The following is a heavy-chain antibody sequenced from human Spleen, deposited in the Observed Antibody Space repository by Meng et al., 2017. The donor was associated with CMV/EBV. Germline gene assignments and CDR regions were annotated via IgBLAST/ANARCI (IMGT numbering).Heavy chain of an antibody. J-gene: IGHJ4*02. V-gene: IGHV4-4*07. CDR1: GGSIRSYY. CDR3: ARRDGRCLDY. D-gene: IGHD5-24*01. Sequence: DYGPGPLNPPWPLALTRPVSGGSIRSYYGGCIRQPAGKGLEWIGRIYTSGSTNYNPSLKSRVTMSVDTSKNQFSLKLSSVTAADTAVYYCARRDGRCLDYWGQGTLVTVSS. CDR2: IYTSGST.